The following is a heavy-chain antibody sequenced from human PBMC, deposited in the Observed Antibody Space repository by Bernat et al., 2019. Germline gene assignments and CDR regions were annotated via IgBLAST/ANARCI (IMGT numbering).Heavy chain of an antibody. V-gene: IGHV4-31*03. CDR3: ARTYYDFWSGYSTAYYFVY. CDR1: GGSISSGGYY. J-gene: IGHJ4*02. CDR2: IYYSGST. D-gene: IGHD3-3*01. Sequence: QVQLQESGPGLVKPSQTLSLTCTVSGGSISSGGYYWSWIRQHPGKGLEWIGYIYYSGSTYYNPSLKSRVTISVDTSKNQFSLKLSSVTAADTAVYYCARTYYDFWSGYSTAYYFVYWGQGTLVTVSS.